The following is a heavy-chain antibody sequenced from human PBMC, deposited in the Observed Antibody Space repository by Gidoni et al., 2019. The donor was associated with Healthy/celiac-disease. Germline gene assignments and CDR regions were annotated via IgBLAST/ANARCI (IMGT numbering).Heavy chain of an antibody. CDR3: ARDPAVTIFGVALN. J-gene: IGHJ4*02. CDR1: GFTFNSYA. D-gene: IGHD3-3*01. CDR2: ISYDGSNK. Sequence: QVQLVESGGGVVEPGRSLRLSCAASGFTFNSYAMHWVRQAPGKGLEWVAVISYDGSNKYYADSVKGRFTISRDNSKNTLYLQMNSLRAEDTAVYYCARDPAVTIFGVALNWGQGTLVTVSS. V-gene: IGHV3-30*04.